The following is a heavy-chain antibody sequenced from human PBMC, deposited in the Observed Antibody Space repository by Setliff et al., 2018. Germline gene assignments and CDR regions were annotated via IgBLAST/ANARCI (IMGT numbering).Heavy chain of an antibody. Sequence: GGSLRLSCAASGFPFESYEMHWVRQAPGKGLEWVAHISYDGNTKYYTDSVKGRFTVSRDNSDKKAYLQMNGLRADDTAVYYCARDLDGGNGHDLWGRGTLVTVSS. CDR3: ARDLDGGNGHDL. J-gene: IGHJ5*02. CDR2: ISYDGNTK. D-gene: IGHD2-15*01. CDR1: GFPFESYE. V-gene: IGHV3-30*04.